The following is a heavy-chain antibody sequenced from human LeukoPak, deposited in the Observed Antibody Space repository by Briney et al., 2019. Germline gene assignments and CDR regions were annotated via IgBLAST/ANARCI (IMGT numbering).Heavy chain of an antibody. D-gene: IGHD2-15*01. Sequence: ASVKVSCKVSGYTLTELSMHWVRQAPGKGLEWMAGFDPEDGETIYAQKFQGRVTMTEDTSTDTAYMELSSLRSEDTAVYYCATGIIGYCSGGSCYVTDYWGQGTLVTVSS. V-gene: IGHV1-24*01. J-gene: IGHJ4*02. CDR1: GYTLTELS. CDR2: FDPEDGET. CDR3: ATGIIGYCSGGSCYVTDY.